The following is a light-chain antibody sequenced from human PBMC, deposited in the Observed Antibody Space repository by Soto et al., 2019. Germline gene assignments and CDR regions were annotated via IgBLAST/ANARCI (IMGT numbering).Light chain of an antibody. J-gene: IGLJ1*01. CDR1: SSEISRYNY. V-gene: IGLV2-14*01. CDR3: SSYISSSTYV. CDR2: DVS. Sequence: QSVLTQPASVSGSPGQSITISCTGTSSEISRYNYVSWYQQYPGKAPKFMIYDVSNRPSGVSNRFSGSKSGNTAPLTISGLQAEDEADYYCSSYISSSTYVFGTGTKVT.